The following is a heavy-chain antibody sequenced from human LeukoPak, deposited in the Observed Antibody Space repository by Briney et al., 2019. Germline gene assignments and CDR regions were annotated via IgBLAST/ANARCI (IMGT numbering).Heavy chain of an antibody. CDR1: GFTFGDYA. D-gene: IGHD4-17*01. CDR2: ISWNSGSI. J-gene: IGHJ3*02. Sequence: SGGSLRLSCAASGFTFGDYAMNWVRQAPGKGLEWVSGISWNSGSIGYADSVKGRFTIVRANAKNSLHLQMTILRAEDTALYYCAKVAATVTTDAFDIWGQGTMVTVSS. V-gene: IGHV3-9*01. CDR3: AKVAATVTTDAFDI.